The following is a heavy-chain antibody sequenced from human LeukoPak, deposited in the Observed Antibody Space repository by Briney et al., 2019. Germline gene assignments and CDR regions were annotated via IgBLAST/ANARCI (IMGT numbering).Heavy chain of an antibody. CDR2: IIPILGIA. V-gene: IGHV1-69*04. J-gene: IGHJ4*02. D-gene: IGHD3-3*01. CDR3: ASPPGGIGYSLGGHYFDY. Sequence: GASVTVSCKASGGTFSSYAISWVRQAPGQGLEWMGRIIPILGIANYAQKFQGRVTITADKSTSTAYMELSSLRSEDTAVYYCASPPGGIGYSLGGHYFDYWGQGTLVTVSS. CDR1: GGTFSSYA.